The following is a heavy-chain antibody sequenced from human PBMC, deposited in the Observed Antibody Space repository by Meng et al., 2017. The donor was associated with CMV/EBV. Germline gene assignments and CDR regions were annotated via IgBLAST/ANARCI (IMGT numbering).Heavy chain of an antibody. CDR3: ARDHNSSSWIINWFDY. Sequence: QGKLVQLGAEVKKPEAAVKVSRKASGYTFTGYYTHWVRQAPGQGIEWMGRINPNSGGTNYAQKFQGRVTMTRDTSISTAYMELSRLRSDDTAVYYCARDHNSSSWIINWFDYWGQGTLVTVSS. J-gene: IGHJ5*01. CDR2: INPNSGGT. CDR1: GYTFTGYY. V-gene: IGHV1-2*06. D-gene: IGHD6-13*01.